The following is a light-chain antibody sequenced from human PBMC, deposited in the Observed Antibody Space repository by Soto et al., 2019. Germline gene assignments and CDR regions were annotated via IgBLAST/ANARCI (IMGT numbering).Light chain of an antibody. CDR3: QQHFDTSRT. V-gene: IGKV4-1*01. Sequence: DSWMPKSPACLAVSLCEKATINCKSNQIIVYSSNNKNYLACYKQKPGQPPKLLIYWASTRESGVPDRFSGSGSGTDFSLTIISLQAAEVVVYYCQQHFDTSRTFGRGTKVDIK. CDR1: QIIVYSSNNKNY. CDR2: WAS. J-gene: IGKJ4*01.